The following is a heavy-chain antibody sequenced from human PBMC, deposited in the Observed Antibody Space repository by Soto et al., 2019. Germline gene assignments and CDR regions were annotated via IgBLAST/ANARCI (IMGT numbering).Heavy chain of an antibody. J-gene: IGHJ4*02. D-gene: IGHD3-9*01. CDR2: ISAYNGNT. Sequence: PSVKVSCKASGYTFTSYGISWVRQAPGQGLEWMGWISAYNGNTNYAQKLQGRVTMTTDTSTSTAYMELRSLRSDDTAVYYCARTALLRYFDRFDFCAQRSLVTVSS. CDR1: GYTFTSYG. V-gene: IGHV1-18*01. CDR3: ARTALLRYFDRFDF.